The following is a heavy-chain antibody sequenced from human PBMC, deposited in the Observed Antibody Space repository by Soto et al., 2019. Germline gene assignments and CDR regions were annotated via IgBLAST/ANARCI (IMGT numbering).Heavy chain of an antibody. Sequence: SGPYAGEPTQTLTLTCTISGFSLTSNDVGVGWIRQPPGKALEWLALIYWDDDKRYSPSLKSRLTITKDTSKNQVVLRMTNMDPVDTATYYCAHSRYSRSSFDYWGQGTLVTVSS. CDR1: GFSLTSNDVG. CDR3: AHSRYSRSSFDY. J-gene: IGHJ4*02. D-gene: IGHD6-6*01. V-gene: IGHV2-5*02. CDR2: IYWDDDK.